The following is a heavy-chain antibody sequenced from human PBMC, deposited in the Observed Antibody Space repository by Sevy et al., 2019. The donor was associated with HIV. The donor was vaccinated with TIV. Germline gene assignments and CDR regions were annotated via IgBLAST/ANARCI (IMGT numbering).Heavy chain of an antibody. CDR2: IYYSGST. J-gene: IGHJ4*02. Sequence: SETLYLTCTVSGGSISSYYWSWIRQPPGKGLEWIGYIYYSGSTNYNPSLKSRVTISVDTSKNQFSLKLSSVTAADTAVYYCAREEAAAGTIMFDYWGQGTLVTVSS. D-gene: IGHD6-13*01. V-gene: IGHV4-59*13. CDR3: AREEAAAGTIMFDY. CDR1: GGSISSYY.